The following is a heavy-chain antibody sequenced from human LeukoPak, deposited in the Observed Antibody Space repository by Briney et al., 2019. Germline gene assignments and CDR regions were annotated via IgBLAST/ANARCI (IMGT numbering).Heavy chain of an antibody. CDR2: IYYSGST. J-gene: IGHJ5*02. D-gene: IGHD6-13*01. CDR3: AKLSGGSSWSPFDP. V-gene: IGHV4-59*01. Sequence: SETLSLTCTVSGVSISPYYWSWIRQPPGKGLEWIGYIYYSGSTNSNPSLKSRVTISVDTSKNQFSLKMTSVTAADTAMYYCAKLSGGSSWSPFDPWGQGTLVTVSS. CDR1: GVSISPYY.